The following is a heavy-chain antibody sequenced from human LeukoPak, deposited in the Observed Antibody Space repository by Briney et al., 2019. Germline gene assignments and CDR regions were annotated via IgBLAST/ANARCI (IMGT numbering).Heavy chain of an antibody. D-gene: IGHD3-22*01. CDR2: IHSDGRST. Sequence: GGSLRLSCAASGFTFSSYWMHSVRQAPGKGLVWVSRIHSDGRSTSYADSVRGRFTISRDDAKSTLYLQMNSLRAEDTAVYYCARSGWPYYFDYWGQGTLVTVSS. J-gene: IGHJ4*02. CDR3: ARSGWPYYFDY. V-gene: IGHV3-74*01. CDR1: GFTFSSYW.